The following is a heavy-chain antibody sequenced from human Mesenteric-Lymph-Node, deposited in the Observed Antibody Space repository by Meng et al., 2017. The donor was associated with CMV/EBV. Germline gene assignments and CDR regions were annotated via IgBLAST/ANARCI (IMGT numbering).Heavy chain of an antibody. CDR3: ARERLRFLEWFFHPATIDY. D-gene: IGHD3-3*01. V-gene: IGHV3-23*01. Sequence: GESLKISCAASGFTFSSYAMSWVRQAPGKGLEWVSAISGSGGSTYYADSVKGRFTISRDNSKNTLSLQMNSLRAEDTAVYYCARERLRFLEWFFHPATIDYWGQGTLVTVSS. J-gene: IGHJ4*02. CDR1: GFTFSSYA. CDR2: ISGSGGST.